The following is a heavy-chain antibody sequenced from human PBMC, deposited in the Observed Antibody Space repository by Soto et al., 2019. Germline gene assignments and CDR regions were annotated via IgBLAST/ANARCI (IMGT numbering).Heavy chain of an antibody. D-gene: IGHD2-15*01. Sequence: GGSLRLSCAASGFTFDDYAMHWVRQAPGKGLEWVSGISWNSGSIGYADSVKGRFTISRDNAKNSLYLQMNSLRAEDTALYYCAKDMEPTPYYYMDVWGKGTTVTVSS. CDR1: GFTFDDYA. V-gene: IGHV3-9*01. CDR2: ISWNSGSI. J-gene: IGHJ6*03. CDR3: AKDMEPTPYYYMDV.